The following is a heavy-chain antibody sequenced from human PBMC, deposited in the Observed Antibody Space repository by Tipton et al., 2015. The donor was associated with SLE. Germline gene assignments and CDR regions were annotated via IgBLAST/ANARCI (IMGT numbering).Heavy chain of an antibody. Sequence: TLSLTCAASGYSISSGYYWGWIRQPPGKGLEWIGSIYHSGSTYYNPSLKSRVTISVDKSKNPFSLKLSSGTAADTAVYYCARHQGGFDYWGQGTLVTVSS. J-gene: IGHJ4*02. CDR1: GYSISSGYY. CDR3: ARHQGGFDY. CDR2: IYHSGST. V-gene: IGHV4-38-2*01.